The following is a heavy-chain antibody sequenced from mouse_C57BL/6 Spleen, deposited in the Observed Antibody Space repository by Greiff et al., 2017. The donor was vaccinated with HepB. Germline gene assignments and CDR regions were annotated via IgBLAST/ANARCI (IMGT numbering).Heavy chain of an antibody. CDR3: ARRHYYYCSSFYYAMYY. D-gene: IGHD1-1*01. J-gene: IGHJ4*01. CDR2: IDHSDSYT. CDR1: GYTFTSYW. Sequence: VQLQQPGAELVMPGASVKLSCKASGYTFTSYWMHWVKQRPGQGLEWIGEIDHSDSYTNYNQKFKGKSTLTVDKSSSTAYMQLSSLTSEVSVVYYWARRHYYYCSSFYYAMYYWGQGPTVT. V-gene: IGHV1-69*01.